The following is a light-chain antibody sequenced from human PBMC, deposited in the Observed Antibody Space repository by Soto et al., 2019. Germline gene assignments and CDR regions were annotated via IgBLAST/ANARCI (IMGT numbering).Light chain of an antibody. CDR3: GTWDSSLSGGV. Sequence: QSVLTQPPSVSAAPGQKVTISCSGSSSNIGNNYVSWYQQLPGTAPKLLIYDNNKRPSGIPDRFSGSKSGTSATLGITGLQTGDEADHYCGTWDSSLSGGVFGGGTKVTVL. J-gene: IGLJ3*02. CDR1: SSNIGNNY. V-gene: IGLV1-51*01. CDR2: DNN.